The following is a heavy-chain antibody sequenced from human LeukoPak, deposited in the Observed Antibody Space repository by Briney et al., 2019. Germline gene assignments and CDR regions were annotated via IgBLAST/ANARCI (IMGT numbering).Heavy chain of an antibody. V-gene: IGHV3-30*02. D-gene: IGHD3-9*01. CDR3: AKDVYDILTGYQSYFDY. CDR2: IRYDGSNK. Sequence: GGSLRLSCAASGFTFSSSAMSWVRQAPGKGLEWVAFIRYDGSNKYYADSVKGRFTISRDNSKNTLYLQMNSLRAEDTAVYYCAKDVYDILTGYQSYFDYWGRGTLVTVSS. CDR1: GFTFSSSA. J-gene: IGHJ4*02.